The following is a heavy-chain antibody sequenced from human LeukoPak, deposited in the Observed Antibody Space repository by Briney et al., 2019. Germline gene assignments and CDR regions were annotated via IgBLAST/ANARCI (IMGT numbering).Heavy chain of an antibody. CDR2: IFPGDSDT. J-gene: IGHJ4*02. D-gene: IGHD1/OR15-1a*01. CDR3: ATSESQTRFDY. CDR1: GYRFTSHW. V-gene: IGHV5-51*01. Sequence: GESLKISCKGSGYRFTSHWIGWVRQMPGKGLERMGIIFPGDSDTAYSPSFQGQVTISADKSISTAYLQWSSLKASDTAMYYCATSESQTRFDYWGQGTLVTVSS.